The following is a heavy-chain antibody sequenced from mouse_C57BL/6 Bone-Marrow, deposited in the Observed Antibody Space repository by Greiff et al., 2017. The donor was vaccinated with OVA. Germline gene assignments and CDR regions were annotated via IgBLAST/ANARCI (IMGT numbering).Heavy chain of an antibody. CDR3: ARVMVTTFYYAMDY. CDR1: GYTFTSYW. CDR2: IDPSDSYT. V-gene: IGHV1-69*01. Sequence: QVQLKQPGAELVMPGASVKLSCKASGYTFTSYWMHWVKQRPGQGLEWIGEIDPSDSYTNYNQKFKGKSTLTVDKSSSTAYMQLSSPTSEDSAVYYCARVMVTTFYYAMDYWGQGTSVTVSS. J-gene: IGHJ4*01. D-gene: IGHD2-1*01.